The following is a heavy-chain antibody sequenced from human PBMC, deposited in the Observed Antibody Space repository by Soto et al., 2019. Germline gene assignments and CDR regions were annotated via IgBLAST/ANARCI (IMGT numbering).Heavy chain of an antibody. CDR3: ARATFGGAL. J-gene: IGHJ4*02. Sequence: SETLSLTCTVSGGSISSGGYYWSWIRQHPGKGLEWIGYIYYSGSTNYNPSLKSRVTISVDTSKNQFSLKLSSVTAADTAVYYCARATFGGALWGQGTLVTSPQ. CDR2: IYYSGST. D-gene: IGHD3-16*01. V-gene: IGHV4-61*08. CDR1: GGSISSGGYY.